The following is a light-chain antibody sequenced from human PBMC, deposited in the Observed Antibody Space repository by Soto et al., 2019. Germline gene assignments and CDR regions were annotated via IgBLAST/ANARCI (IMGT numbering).Light chain of an antibody. CDR1: QSILYSSNNKDF. Sequence: DILMTQSPDSLAVSLGERATINCTSSQSILYSSNNKDFLAWYQQKPGQPPKLLIHWASSREFVVPDRFSGSGSGTDFTLTISRLQAADLALYCCQQYFIFPYTFGHGTKLEIK. CDR3: QQYFIFPYT. V-gene: IGKV4-1*01. J-gene: IGKJ2*01. CDR2: WAS.